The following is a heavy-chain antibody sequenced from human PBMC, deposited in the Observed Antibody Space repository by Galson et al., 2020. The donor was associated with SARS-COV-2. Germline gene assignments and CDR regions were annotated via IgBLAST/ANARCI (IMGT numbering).Heavy chain of an antibody. Sequence: ASVKVSCKVSGYTLTELSMHWVRQAPGKGLEWMGGFDPEDGETIYAQKFQGRVTMTEDTSTDTAYMELSSLRSEDTAVYYCATALGVGWEPRYEAFDIWGQGTMVTVSS. CDR2: FDPEDGET. CDR1: GYTLTELS. J-gene: IGHJ3*02. D-gene: IGHD1-26*01. CDR3: ATALGVGWEPRYEAFDI. V-gene: IGHV1-24*01.